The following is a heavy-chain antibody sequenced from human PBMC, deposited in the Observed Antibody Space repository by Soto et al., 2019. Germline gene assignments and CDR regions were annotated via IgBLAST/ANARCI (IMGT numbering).Heavy chain of an antibody. V-gene: IGHV2-5*02. CDR1: GFSLTTDRVG. CDR3: AHAYGGRSLY. J-gene: IGHJ4*02. Sequence: QITLKESGPTLVKPTQTLTLTCTFSGFSLTTDRVGVGWIRQPPGEALEWLAVIYWDDSKTYRTSLESRLNITKDTTKNQVALTMTNMDSLDTATYYCAHAYGGRSLYWGQGTRVTVSS. D-gene: IGHD1-26*01. CDR2: IYWDDSK.